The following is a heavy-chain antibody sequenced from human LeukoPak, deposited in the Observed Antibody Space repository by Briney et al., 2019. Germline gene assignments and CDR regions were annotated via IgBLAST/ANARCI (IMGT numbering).Heavy chain of an antibody. J-gene: IGHJ4*02. CDR1: GLTFDDYA. CDR2: ISWNSGSI. D-gene: IGHD3-22*01. CDR3: AASLHYYDSSGYSHDY. Sequence: GGSLRLSCAASGLTFDDYAMHWVRQAPGRGLEWVSGISWNSGSIGYADSVKGRFTISRDNAKNSLYLQMNSLRAEDTALYYCAASLHYYDSSGYSHDYWGQGTLVTVSS. V-gene: IGHV3-9*01.